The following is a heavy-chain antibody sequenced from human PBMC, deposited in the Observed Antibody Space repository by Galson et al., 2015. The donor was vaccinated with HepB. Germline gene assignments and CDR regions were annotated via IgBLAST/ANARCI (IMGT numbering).Heavy chain of an antibody. CDR1: GFTFSSYA. Sequence: LRLSCAASGFTFSSYAMSWIRQAPGRGLDWVSAISGGGGNTYSADSVKGRFTISRDNSKKTPYLQMNSLRAEDTAVYYCAKDVDIVATSPSLDYWGQGTLVTVSS. V-gene: IGHV3-23*01. CDR2: ISGGGGNT. J-gene: IGHJ4*02. D-gene: IGHD5-12*01. CDR3: AKDVDIVATSPSLDY.